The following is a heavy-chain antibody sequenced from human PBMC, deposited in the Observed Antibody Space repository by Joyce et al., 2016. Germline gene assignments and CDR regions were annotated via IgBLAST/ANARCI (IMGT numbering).Heavy chain of an antibody. CDR2: ISGSGASP. D-gene: IGHD6-19*01. CDR1: GFTFTSHT. V-gene: IGHV3-23*01. Sequence: EVQLLESGGGLVQPGGSLRLSCAASGFTFTSHTMTWARQALGKGLEWVSAISGSGASPYYADSVKGRFTVSRDNSKNILYLQVDSLRVEDTSVYYCAKAARPVAADYFDYWGRGTLVTVAS. J-gene: IGHJ4*02. CDR3: AKAARPVAADYFDY.